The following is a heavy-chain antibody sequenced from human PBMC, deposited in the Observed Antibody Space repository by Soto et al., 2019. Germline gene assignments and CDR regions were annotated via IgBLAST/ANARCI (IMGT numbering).Heavy chain of an antibody. V-gene: IGHV1-3*01. D-gene: IGHD2-8*02. J-gene: IGHJ6*02. Sequence: GASVKVSCKASGGTFSSYTISWVRQAPGQRLEWMGWINAGNGNTKYSQKFQGRVTITRDTSASTAYMELSSLRSEDTAVYYCARDLVMDVWGQGTTVTVSS. CDR3: ARDLVMDV. CDR2: INAGNGNT. CDR1: GGTFSSYT.